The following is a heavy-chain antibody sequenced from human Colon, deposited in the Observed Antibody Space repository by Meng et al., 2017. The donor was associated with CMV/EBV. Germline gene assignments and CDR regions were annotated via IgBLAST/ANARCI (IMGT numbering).Heavy chain of an antibody. J-gene: IGHJ5*02. CDR3: TKHPFSTSVT. Sequence: QGLLVASGVVVVHPGGSLRLSCAAPDLIFSSYDMRWVRQAPGKGPQWVAFIYRDGRDKRYLDSVRGRFTISRDNSKNTMYLQMNSLRLEDTALYFCTKHPFSTSVTWGKGTLVNVSS. V-gene: IGHV3-30*02. CDR1: DLIFSSYD. D-gene: IGHD2-2*01. CDR2: IYRDGRDK.